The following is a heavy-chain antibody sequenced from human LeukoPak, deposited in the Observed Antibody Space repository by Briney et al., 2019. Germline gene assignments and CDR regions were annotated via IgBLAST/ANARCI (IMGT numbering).Heavy chain of an antibody. CDR1: GFTFSSYG. Sequence: GGSLRLSCAASGFTFSSYGMHWVRQAPGKGLEWVAVIWYDGKKKHYADSVKGRFTISRDNSKNTLYLQMDSLGAEDTALYYCAKANGYNNGRFDFWGQGILITVSS. CDR2: IWYDGKKK. D-gene: IGHD5-18*01. V-gene: IGHV3-33*06. CDR3: AKANGYNNGRFDF. J-gene: IGHJ4*02.